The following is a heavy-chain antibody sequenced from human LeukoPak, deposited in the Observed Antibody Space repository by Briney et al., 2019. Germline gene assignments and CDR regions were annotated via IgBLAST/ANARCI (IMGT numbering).Heavy chain of an antibody. J-gene: IGHJ3*02. CDR2: ISYDGSNK. D-gene: IGHD1-26*01. CDR3: ARGGSPPEALGDTFDI. CDR1: GFTFSSYA. Sequence: GGSLRLSCAASGFTFSSYAMHWVRQAPGKGLEWMAVISYDGSNKYYADSVKGRFTISRDNAKNTLYLQMNSLRAEDTAVYYCARGGSPPEALGDTFDIWGQGTMVTVSS. V-gene: IGHV3-30*03.